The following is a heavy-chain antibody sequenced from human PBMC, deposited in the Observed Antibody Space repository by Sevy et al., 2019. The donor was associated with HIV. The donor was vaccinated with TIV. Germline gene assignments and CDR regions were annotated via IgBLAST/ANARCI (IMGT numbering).Heavy chain of an antibody. V-gene: IGHV1-8*01. CDR1: GYTFTSYD. J-gene: IGHJ6*02. CDR2: MNPNSGNT. CDR3: ASGVAARRPYYYYYYGMDV. Sequence: ASVKVSCKASGYTFTSYDINWVRQATGQGLEWMGWMNPNSGNTGYAQKFQGRVTMTRNTSISTAYMELSSLRSEDTAVYYCASGVAARRPYYYYYYGMDVWGQGTTVTVSS. D-gene: IGHD6-6*01.